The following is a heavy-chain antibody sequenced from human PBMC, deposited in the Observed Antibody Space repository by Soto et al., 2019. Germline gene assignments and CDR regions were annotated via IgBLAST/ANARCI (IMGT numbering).Heavy chain of an antibody. CDR1: GGSISWSY. Sequence: PSETLSLTCIVSGGSISWSYWSWIGQSPGKGLEWLGYVYYTGSTNYSPSLRSRVSISVDTSKNEFSLRLSSVTAADTAVYFCARSVAVPGAHIDYWGQGTQVTVSS. CDR3: ARSVAVPGAHIDY. J-gene: IGHJ4*02. V-gene: IGHV4-59*01. CDR2: VYYTGST. D-gene: IGHD6-19*01.